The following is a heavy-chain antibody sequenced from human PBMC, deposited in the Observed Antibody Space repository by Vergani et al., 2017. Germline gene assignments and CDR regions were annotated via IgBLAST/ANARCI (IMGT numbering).Heavy chain of an antibody. CDR2: IFSSGTT. V-gene: IGHV4-61*02. CDR3: ARGSRAEGGSGPDK. J-gene: IGHJ4*02. Sequence: QVQLPESGPGLVKPSQTLSLSCTVSGGSVRTSIGYYWTWIRQPAGKTLEWIGEIFSSGTTNYNPSFKNRVTMSVDTSKNQFSLKLNFVTAADTAVYYCARGSRAEGGSGPDKWGQGTLVTVSS. D-gene: IGHD6-13*01. CDR1: GGSVRTSIGYY.